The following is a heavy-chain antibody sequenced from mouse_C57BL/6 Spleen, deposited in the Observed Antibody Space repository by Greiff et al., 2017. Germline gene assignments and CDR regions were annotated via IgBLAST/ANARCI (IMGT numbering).Heavy chain of an antibody. Sequence: VQLQQSGAELARPGASVKLSCKASGYTFTSYGISWVKQRTGQGLEWIGEIYPRSGNTYYNEKFKGKATLTADKSSSTAYMELRSLASEDSAVYFCARENYGSSYGGYFDVWGTGTTVTVSS. CDR1: GYTFTSYG. D-gene: IGHD1-1*01. CDR3: ARENYGSSYGGYFDV. CDR2: IYPRSGNT. J-gene: IGHJ1*03. V-gene: IGHV1-81*01.